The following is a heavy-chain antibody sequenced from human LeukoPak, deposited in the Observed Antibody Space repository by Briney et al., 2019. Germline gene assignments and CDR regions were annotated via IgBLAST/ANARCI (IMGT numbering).Heavy chain of an antibody. CDR2: INPDSGGT. D-gene: IGHD3-10*01. CDR3: VRGFGEFDHPFDY. V-gene: IGHV1-2*04. Sequence: ASVKVSCKASGYTFTGYYMHWVRQAPGQGLEWMGWINPDSGGTNYAQKFQGWVTMTRDTSISTAYMELSRLRSDDTAVYYCVRGFGEFDHPFDYWGQGILVTVSS. J-gene: IGHJ4*02. CDR1: GYTFTGYY.